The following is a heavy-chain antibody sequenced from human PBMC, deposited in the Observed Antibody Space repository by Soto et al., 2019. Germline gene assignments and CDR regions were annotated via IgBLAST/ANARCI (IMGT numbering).Heavy chain of an antibody. CDR2: INPNSGGT. CDR3: ARDEGYCSSTSCYNWFDP. D-gene: IGHD2-2*01. CDR1: GYTFTGYY. V-gene: IGHV1-2*02. Sequence: QVQLVQSGAEVKKPGASVKVSCKASGYTFTGYYMHWVRQAPGQGLEWMGWINPNSGGTNYAQKFPGRVTMTRDTSISTAYMELRRLRSVDTAVYYCARDEGYCSSTSCYNWFDPWGQGTLVTVSS. J-gene: IGHJ5*02.